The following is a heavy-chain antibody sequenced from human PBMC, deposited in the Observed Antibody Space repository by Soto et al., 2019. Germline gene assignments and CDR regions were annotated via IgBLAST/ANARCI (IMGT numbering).Heavy chain of an antibody. V-gene: IGHV3-33*01. CDR3: ARDSHVGSGWQLTADY. D-gene: IGHD6-19*01. CDR1: GFTFSSYG. Sequence: QVQLVDSGGGVVQPGRSLRLSCAASGFTFSSYGMHWVRQAPCKGLEWVAVIWYDGSNKYYAESVKGRFTISRDNSKNTLYLQMNSLRAEDTAVYYCARDSHVGSGWQLTADYWGQGTLVTVSS. J-gene: IGHJ4*02. CDR2: IWYDGSNK.